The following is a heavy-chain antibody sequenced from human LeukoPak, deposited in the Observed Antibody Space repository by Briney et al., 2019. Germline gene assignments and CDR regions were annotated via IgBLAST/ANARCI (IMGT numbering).Heavy chain of an antibody. CDR3: ARLTGTTGFDY. V-gene: IGHV3-7*01. Sequence: GGSLRLSCAASGFPFSSYWMSWVRQAPGKGLEWVANIKQDGSDKYYVDSAKGRFTISRDNAKNSLYLQVNSLRADDTAVYYCARLTGTTGFDYWGQGTLVTVSS. D-gene: IGHD1-1*01. CDR1: GFPFSSYW. CDR2: IKQDGSDK. J-gene: IGHJ4*02.